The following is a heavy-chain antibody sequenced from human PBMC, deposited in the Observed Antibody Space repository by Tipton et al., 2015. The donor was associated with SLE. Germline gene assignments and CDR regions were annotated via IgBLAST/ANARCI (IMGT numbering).Heavy chain of an antibody. D-gene: IGHD2-21*01. CDR1: GGSISSYY. CDR3: ARDQVGMGDFDS. CDR2: IYYTGGT. J-gene: IGHJ4*02. Sequence: TLSLTCTAYGGSISSYYWSWIRQPPGKGLEWIGYIYYTGGTSYNPSLKSRVTISVDTSKNRFSLNLSSVTAADTAVYYCARDQVGMGDFDSWGPGTLVTVSS. V-gene: IGHV4-59*01.